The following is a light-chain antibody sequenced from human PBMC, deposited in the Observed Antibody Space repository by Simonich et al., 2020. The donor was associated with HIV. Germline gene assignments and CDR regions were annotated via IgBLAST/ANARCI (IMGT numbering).Light chain of an antibody. V-gene: IGKV3-20*01. Sequence: EIVLTQSPATRSLSPGERATLSCRASQNISSYLAWYQQKPGQAPRLLIYGASSRAIGIPDRFSGSGSGTDFTLTISRLEPEDFAVYYCQQYGTSQGLTFGGGTKVEI. CDR1: QNISSY. J-gene: IGKJ4*01. CDR2: GAS. CDR3: QQYGTSQGLT.